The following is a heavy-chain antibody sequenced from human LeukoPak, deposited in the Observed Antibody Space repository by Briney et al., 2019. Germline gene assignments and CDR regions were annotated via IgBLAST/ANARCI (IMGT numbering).Heavy chain of an antibody. V-gene: IGHV4-31*03. D-gene: IGHD3-22*01. CDR3: ARGYYDSSGYGPIVGY. J-gene: IGHJ4*02. CDR1: GGSISSGGYY. Sequence: PSQTLSLTCTVSGGSISSGGYYWSWIRQHPGKGLEWIGYIYCSGSTYYNPSLKSRVTISVDTSKNQFSLKLSSVTAADTAVYYCARGYYDSSGYGPIVGYWGQGTLVTVSS. CDR2: IYCSGST.